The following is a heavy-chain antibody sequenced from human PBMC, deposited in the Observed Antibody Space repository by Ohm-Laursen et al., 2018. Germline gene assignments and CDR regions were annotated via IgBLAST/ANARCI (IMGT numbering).Heavy chain of an antibody. CDR3: ARGSYYYGSGSDYYGMDV. CDR1: GYTFTSYD. Sequence: SVKVSCKASGYTFTSYDINWVRQATGQGLEWMGWMNPNSGNTGYAQKFQGRVTMTRNTSISTAYMELSSLRSEDTAVYYCARGSYYYGSGSDYYGMDVWGQGTTVTVSS. D-gene: IGHD3-10*01. CDR2: MNPNSGNT. V-gene: IGHV1-8*02. J-gene: IGHJ6*02.